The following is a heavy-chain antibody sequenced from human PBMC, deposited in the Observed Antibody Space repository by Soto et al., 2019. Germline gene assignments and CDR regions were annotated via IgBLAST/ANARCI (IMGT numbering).Heavy chain of an antibody. CDR3: ATLRITIFGVVTQFGENFDY. V-gene: IGHV4-39*01. CDR2: IYYSGST. D-gene: IGHD3-3*01. J-gene: IGHJ4*02. Sequence: SETLSLTCTVSGGSISSSSYYWGWIRQPPGKGLEWIGSIYYSGSTYYNPSLKSRVTISVDTSKNQFSLKLSSVTAADTAVYYCATLRITIFGVVTQFGENFDYWGQGTLVTVSS. CDR1: GGSISSSSYY.